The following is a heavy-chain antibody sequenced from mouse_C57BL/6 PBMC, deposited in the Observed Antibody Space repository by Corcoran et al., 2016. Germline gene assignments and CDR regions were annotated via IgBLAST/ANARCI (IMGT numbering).Heavy chain of an antibody. CDR3: GSRAY. Sequence: QVTLQQSGPELVQTGASVKISCKAYGYIFTDYYVNGVKQLPGQVLEWIGWIFPGSGSTYYNEKLKGMATLTGDKSSSTAYMLLSSLTSEDSAVYFCGSRAYWGQGTTLTVSP. D-gene: IGHD3-1*01. J-gene: IGHJ2*01. CDR2: IFPGSGST. CDR1: GYIFTDYY. V-gene: IGHV1-75*01.